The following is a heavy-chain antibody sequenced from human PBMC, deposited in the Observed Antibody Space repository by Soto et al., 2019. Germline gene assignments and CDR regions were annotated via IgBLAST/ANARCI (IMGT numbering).Heavy chain of an antibody. J-gene: IGHJ5*02. Sequence: XECLSLSCLTSGFIVNHYAVHWVRPAPGKGLEYVSAITSNSGKTYYADSVKGRFTISRDSSKNTVFLHMSSLRAEDTAVYYCVKRDHTLLTGNHWGQGTLVTVSS. D-gene: IGHD3-9*01. CDR2: ITSNSGKT. CDR3: VKRDHTLLTGNH. CDR1: GFIVNHYA. V-gene: IGHV3-64D*06.